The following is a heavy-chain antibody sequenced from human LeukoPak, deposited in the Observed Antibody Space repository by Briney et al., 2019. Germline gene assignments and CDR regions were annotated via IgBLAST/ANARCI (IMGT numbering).Heavy chain of an antibody. D-gene: IGHD3-10*01. V-gene: IGHV3-66*01. CDR1: GFTVSGNY. Sequence: PGGSLRLSCAASGFTVSGNYMTWVRQAPGKGLDWVSVIYSGGSTSYADSVKGRFTISRDISKNTLYLQMNSLRAEDTAVYYCANILSYYYGSGSPLYYYYMDVWGKGTTVTISS. CDR3: ANILSYYYGSGSPLYYYYMDV. CDR2: IYSGGST. J-gene: IGHJ6*03.